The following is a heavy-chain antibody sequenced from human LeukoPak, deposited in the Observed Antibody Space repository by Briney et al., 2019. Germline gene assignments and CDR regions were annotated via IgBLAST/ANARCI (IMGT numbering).Heavy chain of an antibody. CDR1: GGSISSYY. CDR2: IYTSGST. Sequence: PSETLPLTCTVSGGSISSYYWSWIRQPAGKGLEWIGRIYTSGSTNYNPSLKSRVTISVDKSKNQFSLKLSSVTAADTAVYYCARTPIAVAGTDVNDAFDIWGQGTMVTVSS. V-gene: IGHV4-4*07. CDR3: ARTPIAVAGTDVNDAFDI. J-gene: IGHJ3*02. D-gene: IGHD6-19*01.